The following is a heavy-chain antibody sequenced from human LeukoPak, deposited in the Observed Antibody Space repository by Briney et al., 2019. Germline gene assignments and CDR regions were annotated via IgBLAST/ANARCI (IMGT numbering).Heavy chain of an antibody. CDR1: GGTFSSYA. J-gene: IGHJ4*02. CDR3: AIPSRELLWWYFDY. D-gene: IGHD1-26*01. V-gene: IGHV1-69*05. Sequence: ASVKVSCKAPGGTFSSYATSWVRQAPGQGLEWMGGIIPIFGTANYAQKFQGRVTITTDESTSTAYMELSSLRSEDTAVYYCAIPSRELLWWYFDYWGQGTLVIVSS. CDR2: IIPIFGTA.